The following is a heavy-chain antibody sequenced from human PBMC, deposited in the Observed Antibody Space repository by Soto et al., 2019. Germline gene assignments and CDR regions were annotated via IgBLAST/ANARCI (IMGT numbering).Heavy chain of an antibody. J-gene: IGHJ4*02. CDR2: ISSSGSYI. CDR3: ARDRDWGAVACTCFDY. V-gene: IGHV3-21*04. D-gene: IGHD6-19*01. Sequence: EVQLVESGGGLVKPGGSLRLSCAASGFTFTSYSMHWVRQAPGKGLEWVSSISSSGSYIYYADSVKGRFTISRDNAKNSLYLQMNSLRAEDTAVYYCARDRDWGAVACTCFDYWGQGTLVTVSS. CDR1: GFTFTSYS.